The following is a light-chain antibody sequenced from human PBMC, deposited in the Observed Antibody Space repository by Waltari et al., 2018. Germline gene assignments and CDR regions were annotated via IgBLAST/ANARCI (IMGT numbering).Light chain of an antibody. CDR2: GAS. J-gene: IGKJ2*01. CDR1: QSISSY. V-gene: IGKV1-39*01. CDR3: QQSSRTPYT. Sequence: DIQMTQSPSSLSASVGDRVPITCRASQSISSYLNWYQQKVGKAPKLLINGASSLQSGVPSRFSGGGAGTDFTLTISSLQPEDFATYYCQQSSRTPYTFGQGTKLEIK.